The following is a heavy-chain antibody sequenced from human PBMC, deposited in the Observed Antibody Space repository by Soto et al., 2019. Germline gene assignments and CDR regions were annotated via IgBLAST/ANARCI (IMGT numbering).Heavy chain of an antibody. CDR1: GFTFSSYA. D-gene: IGHD1-1*01. V-gene: IGHV3-30-3*01. Sequence: PGGSLRLSCAASGFTFSSYAMHWVRQAPGKGLEWVAVISYDGSNKYYADSVKGRFTISRDNSKNTLYLQMNSLRAEDTAVYYCARGLRGDWNDYYYYGMDVWGQGTTVTVSS. J-gene: IGHJ6*02. CDR2: ISYDGSNK. CDR3: ARGLRGDWNDYYYYGMDV.